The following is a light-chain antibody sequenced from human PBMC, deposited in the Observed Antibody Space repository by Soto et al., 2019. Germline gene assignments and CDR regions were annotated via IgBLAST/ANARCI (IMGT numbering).Light chain of an antibody. CDR3: HQRQSWPRT. V-gene: IGKV3-11*01. Sequence: EIVLTQSPATLSSFPGDRVTLSCRASQAVNTRLAWYQHRPGQAPRLLIYLASNRAAGVPARFSGSGSGTDFTLTISDVEPEEFAGYYCHQRQSWPRTFGQGTTVDI. CDR1: QAVNTR. J-gene: IGKJ1*01. CDR2: LAS.